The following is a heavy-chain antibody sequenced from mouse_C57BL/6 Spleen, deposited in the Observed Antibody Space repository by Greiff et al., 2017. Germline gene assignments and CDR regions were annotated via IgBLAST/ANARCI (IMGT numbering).Heavy chain of an antibody. CDR2: IYPGDGDT. CDR3: AREATVVPFV. J-gene: IGHJ1*03. D-gene: IGHD1-1*01. CDR1: GYAFSSYW. V-gene: IGHV1-80*01. Sequence: QVQLQQSGAELVKPGASVKISCKASGYAFSSYWMNWVKQRPGKGLEWIGQIYPGDGDTNSNGKFKGKATLTADKSSSTAYMQLSSLTSADSAVYFCAREATVVPFVWGTGTTVTVSS.